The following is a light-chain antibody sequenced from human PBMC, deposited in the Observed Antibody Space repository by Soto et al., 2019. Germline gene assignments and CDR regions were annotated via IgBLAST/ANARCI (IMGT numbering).Light chain of an antibody. V-gene: IGLV2-14*03. J-gene: IGLJ1*01. CDR2: DVS. CDR3: SSYTSSNPYV. Sequence: QSALTQPASVSGSPGQSIAISCTGSSSDVGGYKYVSWYQQHPGKAPKLMIYDVSNRPSGVSDRFSGSKSGNTASLTISGLQSEDEADYYCSSYTSSNPYVFGTGTKLTVL. CDR1: SSDVGGYKY.